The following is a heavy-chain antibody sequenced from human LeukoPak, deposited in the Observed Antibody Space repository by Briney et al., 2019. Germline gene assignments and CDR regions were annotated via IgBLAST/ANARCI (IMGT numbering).Heavy chain of an antibody. J-gene: IGHJ4*02. CDR2: IYYSGST. CDR1: GGSISSYY. Sequence: PSETLSLTCTVSGGSISSYYWSWIRQPPGKGLEWIGYIYYSGSTNYNPSLKSRVTTSVDTSKNQFSLKLSSVTAADTAVYYCARDDGSSWYDYWGQGTLVTVSS. CDR3: ARDDGSSWYDY. V-gene: IGHV4-59*01. D-gene: IGHD6-13*01.